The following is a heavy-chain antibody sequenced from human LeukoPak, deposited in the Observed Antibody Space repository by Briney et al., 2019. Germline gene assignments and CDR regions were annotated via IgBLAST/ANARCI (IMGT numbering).Heavy chain of an antibody. CDR2: ISYDGSNK. D-gene: IGHD5-12*01. V-gene: IGHV3-30*03. CDR3: AVSRGLES. CDR1: GFTFSSYG. Sequence: PGRSLRLSCAASGFTFSSYGMHWVRQAPGKGLEWVAVISYDGSNKYYADSVKGRFTISRDNSKNTLYLQMNSLRAEDTAVYYCAVSRGLESWGQGTLVTVSS. J-gene: IGHJ5*02.